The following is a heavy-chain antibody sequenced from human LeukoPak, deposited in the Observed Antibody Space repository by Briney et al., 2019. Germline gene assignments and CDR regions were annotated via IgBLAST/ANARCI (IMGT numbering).Heavy chain of an antibody. Sequence: ASETLSLTCTVSGGSISSSSYYWGWIRQPPGKGLEWIGSTYYSGSTYYNPSLKSRVTISVDTSKNQFSLKLSSVTAADTAVYYCARAPGRFLEWLLSGVWFDPWGQGTLVTVSS. CDR1: GGSISSSSYY. D-gene: IGHD3-3*01. J-gene: IGHJ5*02. CDR3: ARAPGRFLEWLLSGVWFDP. V-gene: IGHV4-39*07. CDR2: TYYSGST.